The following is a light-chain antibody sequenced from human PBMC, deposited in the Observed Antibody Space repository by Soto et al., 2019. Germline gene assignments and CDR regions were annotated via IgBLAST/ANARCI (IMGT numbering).Light chain of an antibody. J-gene: IGLJ1*01. V-gene: IGLV2-14*01. CDR1: SSDIGAYDY. CDR3: QSYDSSLSGYV. CDR2: EVN. Sequence: QSALAQPASLSGSPGQSITISCTGTSSDIGAYDYVSWFQQHPGKAPKLMISEVNNRPSGVSNRFSGSKSGNTAYLTISGLQVEDEAEYYCQSYDSSLSGYVFGTGTNVTGL.